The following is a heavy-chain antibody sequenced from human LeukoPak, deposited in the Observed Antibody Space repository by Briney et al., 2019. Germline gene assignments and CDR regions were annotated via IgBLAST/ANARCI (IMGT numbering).Heavy chain of an antibody. J-gene: IGHJ3*02. D-gene: IGHD4-23*01. CDR2: ISSSSSTI. CDR1: GFTFSSYS. CDR3: AKGATVVRAFDI. Sequence: GGSLRLSCAASGFTFSSYSMNWVRQAPGKGLEWVSYISSSSSTIYYADSVKGRFTISRDNAKNSLYLQMNSLRAEDTAVYYCAKGATVVRAFDIWGQGTMVTVSS. V-gene: IGHV3-48*01.